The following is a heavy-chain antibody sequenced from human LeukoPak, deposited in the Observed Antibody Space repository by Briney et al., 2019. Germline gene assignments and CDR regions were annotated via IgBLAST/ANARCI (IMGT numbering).Heavy chain of an antibody. J-gene: IGHJ4*02. CDR2: MKSDGSST. CDR1: GFTFSSYW. D-gene: IGHD3-10*01. V-gene: IGHV3-74*01. Sequence: GGSLRLSCAASGFTFSSYWMHWVRQAPGKGLMWVSRMKSDGSSTSYADSVKGRFTISRDNAKNTLYLQMNSLRAEDTAVYYCAVRQGGSYTGESDYWGEGTLVTVSS. CDR3: AVRQGGSYTGESDY.